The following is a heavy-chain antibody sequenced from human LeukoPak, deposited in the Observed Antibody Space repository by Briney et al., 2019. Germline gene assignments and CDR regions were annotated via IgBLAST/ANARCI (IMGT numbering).Heavy chain of an antibody. J-gene: IGHJ4*02. D-gene: IGHD2/OR15-2a*01. CDR1: GYSSTAYY. CDR2: INPNTGGT. V-gene: IGHV1-2*02. Sequence: ASVNVSCKASGYSSTAYYVHLLRQAPGLGIDWVGWINPNTGGTDYAQGFRARVTFTADTSIGTAYMEVSRLKSDDTAMFYCAIRPVNSVSDGFYWGQGTLVTVSS. CDR3: AIRPVNSVSDGFY.